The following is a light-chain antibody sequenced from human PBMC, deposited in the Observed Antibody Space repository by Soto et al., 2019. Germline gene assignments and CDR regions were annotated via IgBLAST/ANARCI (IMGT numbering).Light chain of an antibody. Sequence: EIVLTQSPATLSLSPGESATLSCKASQSVRTFLAWYQQKPGQTPRLLIYDASTRATGIPARFSGSGSGTDFALTISSREPEEFAVYYCQQRSNWPPALSFGGGTKVEI. CDR2: DAS. J-gene: IGKJ4*01. CDR1: QSVRTF. V-gene: IGKV3-11*01. CDR3: QQRSNWPPALS.